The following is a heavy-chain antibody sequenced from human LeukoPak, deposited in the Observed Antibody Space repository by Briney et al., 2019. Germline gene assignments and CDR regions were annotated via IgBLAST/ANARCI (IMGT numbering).Heavy chain of an antibody. CDR3: AKARTDMFSLSWFVY. D-gene: IGHD3-10*02. V-gene: IGHV3-23*01. Sequence: GESLKISCAASGFTFSNYATSWVRQAPGKGLEWVSGISAYGDSKYYADSVNGRFTISRDNSKNTLYLQMNSLRAEDTAVYYCAKARTDMFSLSWFVYWGQGTLVTVSS. CDR1: GFTFSNYA. CDR2: ISAYGDSK. J-gene: IGHJ4*02.